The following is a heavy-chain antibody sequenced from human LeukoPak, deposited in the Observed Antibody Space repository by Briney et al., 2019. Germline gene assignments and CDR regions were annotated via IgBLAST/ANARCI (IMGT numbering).Heavy chain of an antibody. CDR1: GYSISTGYY. CDR3: ASFYCSGGSCYQYYSYYYMDV. D-gene: IGHD2-15*01. V-gene: IGHV4-38-2*02. CDR2: IYHSGST. Sequence: SETLSLTCTVSGYSISTGYYWGWIRQPPGKGLEWIGSIYHSGSTYSNPSLKSRVTISVDTSKNQFSLKLNSVTAADTAVYYCASFYCSGGSCYQYYSYYYMDVWGKGTTVTISS. J-gene: IGHJ6*03.